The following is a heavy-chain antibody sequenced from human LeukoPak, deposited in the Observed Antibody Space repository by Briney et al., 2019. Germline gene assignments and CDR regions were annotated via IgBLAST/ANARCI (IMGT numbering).Heavy chain of an antibody. D-gene: IGHD3-16*02. CDR3: ARLRDYVWGSYRQGYGMDV. CDR1: GGTFSSYA. V-gene: IGHV1-69*13. J-gene: IGHJ6*02. CDR2: IIPIFGTA. Sequence: ASVKVSCKASGGTFSSYAISWVRQAPGQGLEWMGGIIPIFGTANYAQKFQGRVTITADESTSTAYMELSSLRSEDTAVYYCARLRDYVWGSYRQGYGMDVWGQGTTVTVSS.